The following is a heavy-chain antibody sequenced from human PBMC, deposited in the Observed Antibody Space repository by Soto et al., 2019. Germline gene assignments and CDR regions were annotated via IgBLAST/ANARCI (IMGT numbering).Heavy chain of an antibody. D-gene: IGHD2-8*01. J-gene: IGHJ3*02. CDR1: GGSISSSSYY. V-gene: IGHV4-39*01. CDR2: IYYSGST. Sequence: SETLSLTCTVSGGSISSSSYYWGWIRQPPGKGLEWIGSIYYSGSTYYNPSLKSRVTISVDTSKNHFSLKLSSVTAADTAVYYCARRGYYAISAFDIWGQGTMVTVS. CDR3: ARRGYYAISAFDI.